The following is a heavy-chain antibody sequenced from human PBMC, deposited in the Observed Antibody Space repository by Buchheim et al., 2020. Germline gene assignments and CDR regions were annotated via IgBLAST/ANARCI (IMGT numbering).Heavy chain of an antibody. CDR2: ISYDGSNK. Sequence: QVQLVESGGGVVQPGRSLRLSCAASGFTFSSYGMHWVRQAPGKGLEWVAAISYDGSNKYYADSVKGRFTISRDNSKNTLYLQMNSLRAEDTAVYYCAKEFYDSSGYYVYYFDYWGQGTL. D-gene: IGHD3-22*01. CDR1: GFTFSSYG. CDR3: AKEFYDSSGYYVYYFDY. J-gene: IGHJ4*02. V-gene: IGHV3-30*18.